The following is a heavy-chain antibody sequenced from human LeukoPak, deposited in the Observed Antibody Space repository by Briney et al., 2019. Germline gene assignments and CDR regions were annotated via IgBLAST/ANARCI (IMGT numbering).Heavy chain of an antibody. CDR1: GGSFSGYY. CDR2: INHSGST. Sequence: SETLSLTCAVYGGSFSGYYWSWIRRPPGKGLEWIGEINHSGSTNYNPSLKSRVTISVDTSKKQVSLNLSSVTAADTAVYYCARVAARYVGMDVWGQGTTVTVSS. CDR3: ARVAARYVGMDV. D-gene: IGHD6-6*01. J-gene: IGHJ6*02. V-gene: IGHV4-34*01.